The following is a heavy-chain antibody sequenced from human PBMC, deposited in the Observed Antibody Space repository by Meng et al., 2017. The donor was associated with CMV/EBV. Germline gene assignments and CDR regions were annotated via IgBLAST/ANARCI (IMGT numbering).Heavy chain of an antibody. CDR2: ISGSGGST. V-gene: IGHV3-23*01. D-gene: IGHD6-19*01. Sequence: GESLKISCAASGFTFSSYAMSWVRQAPGKGLEWVSAISGSGGSTYYADSVKGRFTISRDNSKNTLYLQMNSLRAEDTAVYYCAKNLAFTVDTDAWDIGGQGKRGTVSS. CDR1: GFTFSSYA. J-gene: IGHJ3*02. CDR3: AKNLAFTVDTDAWDI.